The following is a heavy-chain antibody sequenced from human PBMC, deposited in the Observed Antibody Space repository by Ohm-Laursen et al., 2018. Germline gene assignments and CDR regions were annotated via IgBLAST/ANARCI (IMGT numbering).Heavy chain of an antibody. CDR2: INHSGST. CDR1: GGSFSGYY. D-gene: IGHD3-22*01. Sequence: SQTLSLTCAVYGGSFSGYYWSWIRQPPGKGLEWIGEINHSGSTNYNPSLKSRVTISVDTSKNQFSLKLSSVTAADTAVYYCVRDSSGYPGLFDYWGQGIRVTVSS. J-gene: IGHJ4*02. V-gene: IGHV4-34*01. CDR3: VRDSSGYPGLFDY.